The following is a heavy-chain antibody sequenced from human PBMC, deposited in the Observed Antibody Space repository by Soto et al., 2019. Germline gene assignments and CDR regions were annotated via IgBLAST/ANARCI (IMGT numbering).Heavy chain of an antibody. D-gene: IGHD6-13*01. J-gene: IGHJ4*02. CDR2: INSDGSST. Sequence: EVQLVESGGGLVQPGGSQRLSCAASGFTFSTYWMHWVRQAPGKGLVWVSRINSDGSSTSYADSVKGRFTISRDNAKNTLYLQMNSLRAEDTAMYYCAKDISLRGWVYLVVEYWGQGTLVTVSP. V-gene: IGHV3-74*01. CDR3: AKDISLRGWVYLVVEY. CDR1: GFTFSTYW.